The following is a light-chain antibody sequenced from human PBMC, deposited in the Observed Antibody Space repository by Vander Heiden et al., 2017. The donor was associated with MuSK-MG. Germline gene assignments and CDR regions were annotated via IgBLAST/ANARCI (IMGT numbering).Light chain of an antibody. J-gene: IGKJ2*01. CDR3: QQVDNLPHT. V-gene: IGKV1-33*01. CDR2: DAS. Sequence: DIQMTQSPSSLSASVGDRVTITCQASQDISNYLNWYQQKPGKAPKLLIYDASNLETGVPSRFSGSGSGTDFTFTISSLQPEDIATFYCQQVDNLPHTFGQGTKLEIK. CDR1: QDISNY.